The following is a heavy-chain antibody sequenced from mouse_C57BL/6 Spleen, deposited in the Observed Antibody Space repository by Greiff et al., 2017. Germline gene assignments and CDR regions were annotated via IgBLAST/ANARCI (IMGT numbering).Heavy chain of an antibody. CDR1: GYTFTSYW. CDR2: IDPHSGGT. Sequence: QVQLQQPGAELVKPGASVKLSCKASGYTFTSYWMHWVKQRPGRGLEWIGRIDPHSGGTKYNEKFKSKATLTVDKPSSTAYMQLSSLTSEDSAVYYCARETYYGYDENYFDYWGQGTTLTVSS. J-gene: IGHJ2*01. CDR3: ARETYYGYDENYFDY. D-gene: IGHD2-2*01. V-gene: IGHV1-72*01.